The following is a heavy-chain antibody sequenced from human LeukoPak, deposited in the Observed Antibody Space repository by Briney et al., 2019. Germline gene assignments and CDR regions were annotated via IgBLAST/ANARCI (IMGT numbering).Heavy chain of an antibody. J-gene: IGHJ4*02. CDR3: ARIPYYYDSSGYIDY. Sequence: ASVKVSCKASGYTFTSYYMHWVRQAPGQGLEWMGWISAYNGNTNYAQKLQGRVTMTTDTSTRTAYMELRRLRSDDTAVYYCARIPYYYDSSGYIDYWGQGTLVTVSS. CDR1: GYTFTSYY. D-gene: IGHD3-22*01. V-gene: IGHV1-18*04. CDR2: ISAYNGNT.